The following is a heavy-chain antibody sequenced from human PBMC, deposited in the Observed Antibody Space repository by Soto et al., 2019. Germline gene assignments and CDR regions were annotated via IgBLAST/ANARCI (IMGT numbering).Heavy chain of an antibody. CDR1: GGSFSGYY. CDR3: AREVAGKQQLVFYWFDP. J-gene: IGHJ5*02. CDR2: INHSGST. V-gene: IGHV4-34*01. D-gene: IGHD6-13*01. Sequence: SETLSLTCAVYGGSFSGYYWSWIRQPPGKGLEWIGEINHSGSTNYNPSLKSRVTISVDTSKNQFSLKLSSVTAADTAVYYCAREVAGKQQLVFYWFDPWGQGTLVTVSS.